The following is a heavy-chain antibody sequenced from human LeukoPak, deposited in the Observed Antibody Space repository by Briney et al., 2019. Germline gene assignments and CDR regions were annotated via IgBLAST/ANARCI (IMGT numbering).Heavy chain of an antibody. Sequence: GGSLRLSCAASGFTFSSYAMNWVRQAPGKGLEWVSSITSSSSYIYYADSVKGRFTISRDNAKNSLYLQMNSLRAEDTAVYYCARDPYSGSYGDYYYYYMDVWGKGTTVTISS. CDR1: GFTFSSYA. V-gene: IGHV3-21*01. J-gene: IGHJ6*03. CDR3: ARDPYSGSYGDYYYYYMDV. CDR2: ITSSSSYI. D-gene: IGHD1-26*01.